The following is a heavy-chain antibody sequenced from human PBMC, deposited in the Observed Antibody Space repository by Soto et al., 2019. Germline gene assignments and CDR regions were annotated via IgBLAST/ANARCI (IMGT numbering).Heavy chain of an antibody. CDR1: GYRFTSHY. CDR3: ARRSFSSGWDFDY. D-gene: IGHD6-19*01. Sequence: GASVKVSCKASGYRFTSHYMHWARQAPGQGLEWMGIINLSGGTTTYAQKFQGRVTMTRDTSTSTVYMELSSLRSEDTAVYYCARRSFSSGWDFDYWGQGTLVTVSS. V-gene: IGHV1-46*01. J-gene: IGHJ4*02. CDR2: INLSGGTT.